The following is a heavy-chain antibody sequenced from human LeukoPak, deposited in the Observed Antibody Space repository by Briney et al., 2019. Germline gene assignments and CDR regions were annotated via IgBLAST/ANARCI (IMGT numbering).Heavy chain of an antibody. CDR3: ARDFEYSSSPGFDY. J-gene: IGHJ4*02. CDR1: GFTFSGYW. Sequence: PGGSLRLSCAASGFTFSGYWMSWVRQAPGKGLEWVANIKLDGSEKCYVDSVKGRFTISRDNAKNSLYLQMNSLRAEDTAVYYCARDFEYSSSPGFDYWGQGTLVTVSS. V-gene: IGHV3-7*01. D-gene: IGHD6-6*01. CDR2: IKLDGSEK.